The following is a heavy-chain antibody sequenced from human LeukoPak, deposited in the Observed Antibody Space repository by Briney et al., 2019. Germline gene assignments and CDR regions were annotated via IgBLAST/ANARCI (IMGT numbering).Heavy chain of an antibody. D-gene: IGHD1-26*01. CDR2: VNSDGSTT. Sequence: GGSLRLSCAASGFTFSSYWMHWVRQAPGKGLVWVSRVNSDGSTTNYADSVKGRFTISRDNAKNTLYLQMNSLRAGDTAVYYCARDGDSGVDYWGQGTLVTVSS. CDR3: ARDGDSGVDY. J-gene: IGHJ4*02. CDR1: GFTFSSYW. V-gene: IGHV3-74*01.